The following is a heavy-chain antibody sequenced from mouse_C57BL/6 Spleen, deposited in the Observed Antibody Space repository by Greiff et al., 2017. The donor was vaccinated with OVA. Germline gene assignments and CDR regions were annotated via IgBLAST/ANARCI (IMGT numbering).Heavy chain of an antibody. CDR1: GYTFTSYW. CDR2: IHPNSGST. D-gene: IGHD2-2*01. Sequence: QVQLQQPGAELVKPGASVKLSCKASGYTFTSYWMHWVKQRPGQGLEWIGMIHPNSGSTNYNEKFKSKATLTVDKSSSTAYMQLSSLTSEDSAGYYCARDTVTTWYFDYWGQGTTLTVSS. CDR3: ARDTVTTWYFDY. J-gene: IGHJ2*01. V-gene: IGHV1-64*01.